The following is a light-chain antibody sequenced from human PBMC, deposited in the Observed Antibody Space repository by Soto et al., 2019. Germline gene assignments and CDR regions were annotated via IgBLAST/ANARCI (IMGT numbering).Light chain of an antibody. Sequence: EIVMTQSPATLSVSPGERATLSCRASQSVSSNLAWYQQKPGQAPRLLIYGASTRATGITARFGGSGSWTEFTLTISSLQSEDFAVYYCQQYNNWPPTLGQGTKVESK. J-gene: IGKJ1*01. CDR2: GAS. CDR3: QQYNNWPPT. V-gene: IGKV3-15*01. CDR1: QSVSSN.